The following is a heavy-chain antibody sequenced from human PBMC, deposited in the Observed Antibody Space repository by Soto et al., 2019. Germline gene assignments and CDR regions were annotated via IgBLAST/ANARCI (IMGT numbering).Heavy chain of an antibody. CDR2: ISYYGSNK. D-gene: IGHD2-8*02. V-gene: IGHV3-30-3*01. J-gene: IGHJ6*02. CDR1: GFTFSSYA. Sequence: GVSLILSCSASGFTFSSYAMHWFLQAPVKGLEWVAVISYYGSNKYYADSVKCRFTISRDNSKNTLYLQMNSLRAEDTAVYYCERNWWVGLWTNTNTTGPDVWGQGNTVTVSS. CDR3: ERNWWVGLWTNTNTTGPDV.